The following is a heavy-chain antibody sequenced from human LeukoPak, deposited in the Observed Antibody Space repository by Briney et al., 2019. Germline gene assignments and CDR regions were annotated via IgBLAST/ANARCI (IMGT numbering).Heavy chain of an antibody. V-gene: IGHV3-66*01. J-gene: IGHJ6*02. CDR2: IYSGGST. Sequence: PGGSLRLSCAASGFTVSSNYMSWVRQAPGKGLEWASVIYSGGSTYYADSVKGRFTISRDNSKNTLYLQMNSLRAEDTAVYYCARDPLPMARGYGMDVWGQGTTVTVSS. D-gene: IGHD3-10*01. CDR3: ARDPLPMARGYGMDV. CDR1: GFTVSSNY.